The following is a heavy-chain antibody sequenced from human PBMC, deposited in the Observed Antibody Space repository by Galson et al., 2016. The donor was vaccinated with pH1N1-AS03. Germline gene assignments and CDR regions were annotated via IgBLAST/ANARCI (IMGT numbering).Heavy chain of an antibody. CDR1: SGSISSYS. Sequence: SETLSLTCTVSSGSISSYSWNWIRQPPGKGLEWIGSIYSIGGTNYNPSLESRITISVETSKNQFSLKLRSVTAAGTAVYYCARATAVGPPYFDYWGQGTVATVSS. CDR2: IYSIGGT. V-gene: IGHV4-59*01. CDR3: ARATAVGPPYFDY. J-gene: IGHJ4*02. D-gene: IGHD6-13*01.